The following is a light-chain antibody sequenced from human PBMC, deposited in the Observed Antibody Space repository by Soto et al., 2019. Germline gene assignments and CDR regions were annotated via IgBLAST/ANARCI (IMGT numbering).Light chain of an antibody. CDR1: QAISSY. CDR2: AAS. V-gene: IGKV1-9*01. J-gene: IGKJ5*01. CDR3: QQLNSFPIT. Sequence: DIQLTQAPSFLSASAGDRVSITCRASQAISSYLAWYQQKPGRAPKLLIYAASTLQSGVPSRFSGSGSGTEFTLTITSLLPEDFATYYCQQLNSFPITFGQGTRLEIK.